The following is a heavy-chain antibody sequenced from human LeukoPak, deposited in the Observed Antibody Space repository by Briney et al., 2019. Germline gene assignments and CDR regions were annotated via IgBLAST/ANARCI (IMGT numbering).Heavy chain of an antibody. CDR1: GFTFSNFW. Sequence: GGSLRLSCAASGFTFSNFWIHWVRQALGKGLVWVSRIYGDGTTTSYADSVKGRFTISRDNAKNTLYLQMNSLRAEDTAVYYCARGPGAYCGGDCPDYWGQGILVTVSS. V-gene: IGHV3-74*01. D-gene: IGHD2-21*02. CDR2: IYGDGTTT. J-gene: IGHJ4*02. CDR3: ARGPGAYCGGDCPDY.